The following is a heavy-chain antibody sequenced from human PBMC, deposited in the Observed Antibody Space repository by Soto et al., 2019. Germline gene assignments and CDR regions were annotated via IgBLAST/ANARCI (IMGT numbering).Heavy chain of an antibody. V-gene: IGHV1-18*01. CDR2: ISPYSGNT. D-gene: IGHD3-9*01. CDR3: AIVDNYDTTTLQDV. CDR1: GYIFVNYG. Sequence: QVQLVQSGDEVRKPGSSVKVSCKASGYIFVNYGIAWVRQAPGQGLVWMGWISPYSGNTHYASKVQGRLTMTTNPTTRTAYMDLGRLTSDDTAVYYCAIVDNYDTTTLQDVWGKGTTVTVS. J-gene: IGHJ6*03.